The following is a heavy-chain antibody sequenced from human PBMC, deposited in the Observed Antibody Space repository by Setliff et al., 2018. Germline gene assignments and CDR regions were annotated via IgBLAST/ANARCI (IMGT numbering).Heavy chain of an antibody. Sequence: SETLSLTCPVSGGSISRGSYYWGWIRQSPGKGLEWIGSMYYSGSTYYNPSLKGRVTLSVDTTRNQFSLKLTSMTAADTAVYFCARHLLVQGTYHFDYWGQGSPVTVSS. CDR1: GGSISRGSYY. D-gene: IGHD3-10*01. V-gene: IGHV4-39*01. CDR2: MYYSGST. CDR3: ARHLLVQGTYHFDY. J-gene: IGHJ4*02.